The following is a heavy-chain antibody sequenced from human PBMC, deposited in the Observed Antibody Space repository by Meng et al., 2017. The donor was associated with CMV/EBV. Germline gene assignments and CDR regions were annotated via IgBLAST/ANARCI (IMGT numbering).Heavy chain of an antibody. CDR3: ARVGGLEFDY. D-gene: IGHD3/OR15-3a*01. CDR2: ISGSGGST. Sequence: GGSLRLSCAASGFTFSSYAMSWVRQAPGKGLEWVSAISGSGGSTYYADSVKGRFTISRDNAKNSLYLQMNSLRAEDTAVYYCARVGGLEFDYWGQGTLVTVSS. J-gene: IGHJ4*02. V-gene: IGHV3-23*01. CDR1: GFTFSSYA.